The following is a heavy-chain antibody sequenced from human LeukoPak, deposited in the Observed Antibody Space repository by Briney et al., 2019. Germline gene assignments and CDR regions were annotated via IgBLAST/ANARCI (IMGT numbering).Heavy chain of an antibody. D-gene: IGHD3-22*01. CDR1: GFTFSSYA. Sequence: GGSLRLSCAASGFTFSSYAMSWVRQAPGKGLEWVSAISGSGGSTYYADSVKGRFTTSRDNSKNTLYLQMNSLRAEDTAVYYCAKDAGYYDSSGYYLDWGQGTLVTVSS. CDR3: AKDAGYYDSSGYYLD. CDR2: ISGSGGST. V-gene: IGHV3-23*01. J-gene: IGHJ4*02.